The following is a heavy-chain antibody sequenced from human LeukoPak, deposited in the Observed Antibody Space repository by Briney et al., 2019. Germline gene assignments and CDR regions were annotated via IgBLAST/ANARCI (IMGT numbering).Heavy chain of an antibody. CDR3: SAPTGYSKFDY. CDR2: IKEDGSEK. Sequence: GGSLRLSCAASGFTFSRSWMTWVRQAPGNGLEWVANIKEDGSEKTYVDSVKGRFTISRDNAKNSLYLEMNSLRVEDTAVYYCSAPTGYSKFDYWGQGTLVTVSS. CDR1: GFTFSRSW. J-gene: IGHJ4*02. V-gene: IGHV3-7*01. D-gene: IGHD3-9*01.